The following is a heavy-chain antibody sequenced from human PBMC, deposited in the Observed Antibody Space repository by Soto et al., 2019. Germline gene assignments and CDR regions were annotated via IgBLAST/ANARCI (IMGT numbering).Heavy chain of an antibody. Sequence: GASVKVSCKASGYTFTSYAMHWVRQAPGQRLEWMGWINAGNGNTKYSQKFQGRVTITRDTSASTAYMELSSLRSEDTAVYYCARSIWFGELHQPAFDYWGQGTLVTVSS. CDR3: ARSIWFGELHQPAFDY. D-gene: IGHD3-10*01. CDR1: GYTFTSYA. J-gene: IGHJ4*02. CDR2: INAGNGNT. V-gene: IGHV1-3*01.